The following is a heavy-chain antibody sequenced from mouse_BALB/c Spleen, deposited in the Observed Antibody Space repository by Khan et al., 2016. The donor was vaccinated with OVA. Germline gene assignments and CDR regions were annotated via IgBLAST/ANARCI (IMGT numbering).Heavy chain of an antibody. CDR1: GYTFTDYY. J-gene: IGHJ2*01. D-gene: IGHD1-1*01. Sequence: QVQLKESGPELVKPGASVKISCKASGYTFTDYYINWVKQKPGQGLEWIGWIYPGSGNTKYNEKFKGMATLTVDTSYSTAYRQLSSLTSEDTAVYFCARGGYYGHSLCDYWGQGTTLTVSS. V-gene: IGHV1-84*02. CDR2: IYPGSGNT. CDR3: ARGGYYGHSLCDY.